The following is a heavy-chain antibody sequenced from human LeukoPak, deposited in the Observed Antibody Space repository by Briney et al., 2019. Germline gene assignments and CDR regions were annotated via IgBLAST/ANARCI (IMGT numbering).Heavy chain of an antibody. CDR3: ATLYSSSEGSRYWYFDL. V-gene: IGHV1-18*01. Sequence: GASVKVSCKASGYTFTSYGISWVRQAPGQGLEWMGWTSAYNGNTNYAQKLQGRVTMTTDTSTSTAYMELRSLRSDDTAVYYCATLYSSSEGSRYWYFDLWGRGTLVTVSS. D-gene: IGHD6-6*01. CDR2: TSAYNGNT. CDR1: GYTFTSYG. J-gene: IGHJ2*01.